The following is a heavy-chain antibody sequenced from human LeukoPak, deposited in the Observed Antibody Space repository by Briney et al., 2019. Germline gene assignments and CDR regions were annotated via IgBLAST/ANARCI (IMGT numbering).Heavy chain of an antibody. J-gene: IGHJ4*02. CDR1: GGSISSSSYY. CDR2: IYYSGST. V-gene: IGHV4-39*01. Sequence: SETLSLTCTVSGGSISSSSYYWGWIRQPPGKGLEWIGSIYYSGSTYYNPSLKSRVTISVDTSKNQFSLKLSSVTAADTAVYYCASGDWDDMYYLDYWGQGTLVTVSS. D-gene: IGHD2-21*02. CDR3: ASGDWDDMYYLDY.